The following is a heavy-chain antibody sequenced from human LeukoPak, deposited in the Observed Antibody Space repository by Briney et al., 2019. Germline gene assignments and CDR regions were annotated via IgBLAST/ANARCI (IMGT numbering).Heavy chain of an antibody. J-gene: IGHJ4*02. CDR3: DNAVRPHAY. V-gene: IGHV3-23*01. CDR1: GFTVDRDA. D-gene: IGHD4-17*01. CDR2: IDIGGGTT. Sequence: GGSLRLSCASSGFTVDRDAMCWVRQAPGKGLEWVSSIDIGGGTTYYADSVKGRFTISRDNSKNTLYLQMNSLRAEDTALYFFDNAVRPHAYWGPGTWSPSPQ.